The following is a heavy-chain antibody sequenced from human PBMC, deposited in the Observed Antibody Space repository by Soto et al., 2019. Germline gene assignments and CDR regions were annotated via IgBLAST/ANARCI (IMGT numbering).Heavy chain of an antibody. CDR3: ARNSVGATMGMGPLDP. CDR1: GGTFSSYG. D-gene: IGHD1-26*01. J-gene: IGHJ5*02. Sequence: GASLKVSCKASGGTFSSYGISWVRQAPGQGLEWMGWISAYNGNTNYAQKLQGRVTMTTDTSTSTAYMELRSLRSDDTAVYYCARNSVGATMGMGPLDPWGQGTLVTVPQ. V-gene: IGHV1-18*01. CDR2: ISAYNGNT.